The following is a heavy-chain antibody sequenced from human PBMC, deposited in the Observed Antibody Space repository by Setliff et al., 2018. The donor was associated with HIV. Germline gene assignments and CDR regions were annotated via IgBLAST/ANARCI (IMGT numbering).Heavy chain of an antibody. J-gene: IGHJ6*03. CDR2: INSDGSST. D-gene: IGHD5-18*01. V-gene: IGHV3-74*01. CDR1: GFSFSDYW. CDR3: ARDSVDTAMVYYYYYYMDV. Sequence: GGSLRLSCKVSGFSFSDYWMHWVRRVPGKGLVWVSRINSDGSSTGYADSVKGRFTISRDNAKNTLYLQMNSLRAEDTAVYYCARDSVDTAMVYYYYYYMDVWGKGTTVTVSS.